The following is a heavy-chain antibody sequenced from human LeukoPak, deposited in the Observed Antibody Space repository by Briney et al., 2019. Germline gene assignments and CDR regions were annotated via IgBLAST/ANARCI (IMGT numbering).Heavy chain of an antibody. V-gene: IGHV3-23*01. J-gene: IGHJ2*01. CDR1: GFTFSSYA. CDR3: AKCLGGSGSYSWYFDL. D-gene: IGHD1-26*01. CDR2: ISGGGST. Sequence: GGSLRRSCAASGFTFSSYAMSWVRQAPGKGLEWVSAISGGGSTFYADSVKGRFTISVDNSKNTLYLQMNSLRAEDTAVYYCAKCLGGSGSYSWYFDLWGRDTLVTVSS.